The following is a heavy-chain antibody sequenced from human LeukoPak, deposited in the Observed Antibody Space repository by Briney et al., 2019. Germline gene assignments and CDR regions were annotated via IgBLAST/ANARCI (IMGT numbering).Heavy chain of an antibody. CDR1: GFTFSSFA. J-gene: IGHJ4*02. CDR3: VKDLRSDFMGVLSRYLSY. D-gene: IGHD2/OR15-2a*01. V-gene: IGHV3-64D*09. Sequence: SGGSLRLSCSASGFTFSSFAMHWVRQAPGKGLEYVAAISRNGGSTYYADSVKGRFTISRGNSKNTLYLQMSSLRAEDTAVYLCVKDLRSDFMGVLSRYLSYWGQGTLVTVSS. CDR2: ISRNGGST.